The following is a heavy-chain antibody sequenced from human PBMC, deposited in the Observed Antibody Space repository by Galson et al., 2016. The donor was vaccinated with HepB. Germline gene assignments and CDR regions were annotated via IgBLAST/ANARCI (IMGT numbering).Heavy chain of an antibody. V-gene: IGHV2-5*02. CDR1: GFSLNGYSVG. J-gene: IGHJ6*02. D-gene: IGHD3-10*01. CDR3: AHSRRMAMVRRATGHYIMDV. Sequence: PALVKPTQTLTLTCTFSGFSLNGYSVGVGWMRQPPGKAPEWLALIYWDDDRGYSPSLESRLSITKDTSKNQVVLTLTNVDPVDTATYYCAHSRRMAMVRRATGHYIMDVWGQGTAVTVSS. CDR2: IYWDDDR.